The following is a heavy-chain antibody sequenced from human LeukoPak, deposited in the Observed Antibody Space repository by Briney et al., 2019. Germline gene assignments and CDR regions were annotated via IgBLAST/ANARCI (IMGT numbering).Heavy chain of an antibody. CDR1: GFTFGSYA. CDR2: ISGNGDYT. CDR3: ARDPIAAANY. J-gene: IGHJ4*02. V-gene: IGHV3-23*01. D-gene: IGHD6-13*01. Sequence: GGSLRLSCAASGFTFGSYAMSWVRQAPGKGLEWVSTISGNGDYTYYADSVKGRFTISRDNSKNTLYLQMNSLRAEDTAVYYCARDPIAAANYWGQGTLVTVSS.